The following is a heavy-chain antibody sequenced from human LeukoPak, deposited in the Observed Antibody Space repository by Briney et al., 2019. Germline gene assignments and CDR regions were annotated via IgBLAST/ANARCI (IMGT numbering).Heavy chain of an antibody. CDR3: ARDQYGGYGFDY. CDR1: GFTFSSYA. CDR2: ISSSITYI. D-gene: IGHD5-12*01. J-gene: IGHJ4*02. Sequence: PGGSLRLSCAASGFTFSSYAMHWVRQAPGKGLQWVSSISSSITYIYYADSVKGRFTISRDNAKNSLYLQMNSLRAEDTAVYYCARDQYGGYGFDYWGQGTLVTVSS. V-gene: IGHV3-21*01.